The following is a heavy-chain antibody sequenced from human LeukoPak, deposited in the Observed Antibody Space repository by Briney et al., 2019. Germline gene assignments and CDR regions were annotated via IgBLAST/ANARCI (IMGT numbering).Heavy chain of an antibody. D-gene: IGHD3-3*01. CDR1: GGSISSSSYY. Sequence: RSSETLSLTCTVSGGSISSSSYYWGWIRQTPGKGLEWIGSMYYSGRTDYNPSLKSRVTISVDTSKNQFSLKLNSVTAADTAVYYCARAIYDVFFDFWGQGTLVTVSS. CDR2: MYYSGRT. V-gene: IGHV4-39*07. J-gene: IGHJ4*02. CDR3: ARAIYDVFFDF.